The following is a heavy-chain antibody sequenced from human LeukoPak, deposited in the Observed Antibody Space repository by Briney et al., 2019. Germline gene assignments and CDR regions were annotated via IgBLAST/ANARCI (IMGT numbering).Heavy chain of an antibody. CDR2: ISPSSGET. CDR3: ARDGNFDY. Sequence: ASVKVSCKASGYTFTDYYMHWVRQAPGQGLEWMGWISPSSGETSYAQKFQGRVTMTRDTSIRTAYMEVHSLRPDDTAVFYCARDGNFDYWGQGTLVTASS. D-gene: IGHD1-1*01. CDR1: GYTFTDYY. V-gene: IGHV1-2*02. J-gene: IGHJ4*02.